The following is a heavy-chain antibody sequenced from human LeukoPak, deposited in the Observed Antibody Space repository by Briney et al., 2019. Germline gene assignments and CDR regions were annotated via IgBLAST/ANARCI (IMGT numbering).Heavy chain of an antibody. V-gene: IGHV3-23*01. CDR3: AIVTWRSSGSDY. CDR1: GFTFSSYD. J-gene: IGHJ4*02. CDR2: INKSGGGT. D-gene: IGHD6-19*01. Sequence: SGGSLRLSCAASGFTFSSYDMSWVRQAPGKGRAGVAGINKSGGGTYYADSVKGRFTMSRDNSKNTLFLQMNSLRAEDTAVYYCAIVTWRSSGSDYWGQGTLVTVSS.